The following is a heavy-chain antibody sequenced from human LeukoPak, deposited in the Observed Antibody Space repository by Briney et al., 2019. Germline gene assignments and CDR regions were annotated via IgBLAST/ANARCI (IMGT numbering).Heavy chain of an antibody. CDR2: ISGSGGST. CDR3: AKSTRGSGSYGYLDH. D-gene: IGHD3-10*01. J-gene: IGHJ4*02. V-gene: IGHV3-23*01. CDR1: GFTFSSYA. Sequence: GGSLRLSCAASGFTFSSYAMSWVRQAPGKGLEWVSAISGSGGSTCYADSVKGRFTISRDNSKNTLYLQMSSLRAEDTAAYYCAKSTRGSGSYGYLDHWGQGTLVTVSS.